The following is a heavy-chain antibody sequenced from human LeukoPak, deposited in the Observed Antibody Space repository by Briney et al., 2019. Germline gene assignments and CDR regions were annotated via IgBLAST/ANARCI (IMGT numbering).Heavy chain of an antibody. Sequence: GGSPRLSCAASGFTFSSYAMSWVRQAPGKGLEWVSAISGSGGSTYYADSVKGRFTISRDNSKNTLYLQMNSLRAEDTAVYYCAKDWAYYGDALNWGQGTLVTVSS. V-gene: IGHV3-23*01. J-gene: IGHJ4*02. CDR2: ISGSGGST. CDR1: GFTFSSYA. D-gene: IGHD4-17*01. CDR3: AKDWAYYGDALN.